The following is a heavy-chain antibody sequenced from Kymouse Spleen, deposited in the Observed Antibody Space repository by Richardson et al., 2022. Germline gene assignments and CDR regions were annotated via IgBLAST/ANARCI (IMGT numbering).Heavy chain of an antibody. CDR3: TRQMYSSSSEVFDY. V-gene: IGHV3-73*02. J-gene: IGHJ4*02. Sequence: EVQLVESGGGLVQPGGSLKLSCAASGFTFSGSAMHWVRQASGKGLEWVGRIRSKANSYATAYAASVKGRFTISRDDSKNTAYLQMNSLKTEDTAVYYCTRQMYSSSSEVFDYWGQGTLVTVSS. D-gene: IGHD6-6*01. CDR1: GFTFSGSA. CDR2: IRSKANSYAT.